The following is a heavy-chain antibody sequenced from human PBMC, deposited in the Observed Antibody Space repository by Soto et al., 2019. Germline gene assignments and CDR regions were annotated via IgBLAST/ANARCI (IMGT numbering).Heavy chain of an antibody. D-gene: IGHD3-22*01. CDR1: NYTFTSYG. V-gene: IGHV1-18*01. CDR3: ARGNYNDSYGNDV. CDR2: ISTYNDAT. Sequence: QVQLVQSGAEVKKPGASVKVSCKASNYTFTSYGIRWVRQAPGKGLEWMGWISTYNDATNYAQKLQGRGTMTPDTSTSTAYMELRSLRSDDTAVYYCARGNYNDSYGNDVWGQGTTVTVSS. J-gene: IGHJ6*02.